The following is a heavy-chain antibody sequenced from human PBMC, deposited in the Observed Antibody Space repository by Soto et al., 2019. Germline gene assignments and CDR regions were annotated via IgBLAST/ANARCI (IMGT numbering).Heavy chain of an antibody. V-gene: IGHV4-31*03. Sequence: QVQLQESGPGLVKPSQTLSLTCTVSGGSISSGGYYWSWIRQHPGKGLEWIGYIYYSGSTYYNPSLRSRVTISVGTSKNPFSLKLSSVTVVCAAVSYCARGTGRTAFDIWGQGTMVTVSS. J-gene: IGHJ3*02. CDR3: ARGTGRTAFDI. CDR1: GGSISSGGYY. CDR2: IYYSGST.